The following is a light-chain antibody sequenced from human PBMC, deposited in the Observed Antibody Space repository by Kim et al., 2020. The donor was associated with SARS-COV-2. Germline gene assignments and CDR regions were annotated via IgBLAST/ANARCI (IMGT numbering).Light chain of an antibody. Sequence: SASVGDRVTITCRASQSISSYLNWYQQKPGKAPKLLIYAASSLQSGVPSRFSGSGSGTDFTLTISSLQPEDFATYYCQKSDSTITFGQGTRMEIK. CDR1: QSISSY. V-gene: IGKV1-39*01. J-gene: IGKJ5*01. CDR2: AAS. CDR3: QKSDSTIT.